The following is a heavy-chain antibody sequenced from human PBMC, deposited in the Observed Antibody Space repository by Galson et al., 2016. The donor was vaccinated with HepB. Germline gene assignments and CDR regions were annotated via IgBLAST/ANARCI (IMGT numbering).Heavy chain of an antibody. D-gene: IGHD3-3*01. Sequence: SLRLSCAASGFTFSTSAMSRVRQAPGQGLEWVSAISSTSHRTYYAATVKGRFTISRDNAKNTLFLQMDSLKIDDTAVYYCAKGWSGPDSWGQGTLVTVSS. J-gene: IGHJ4*02. CDR1: GFTFSTSA. CDR2: ISSTSHRT. CDR3: AKGWSGPDS. V-gene: IGHV3-23*01.